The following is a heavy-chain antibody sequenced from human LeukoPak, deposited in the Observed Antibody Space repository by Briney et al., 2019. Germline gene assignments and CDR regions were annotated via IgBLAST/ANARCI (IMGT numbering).Heavy chain of an antibody. V-gene: IGHV3-23*01. Sequence: PGGSLRLSCAASGFTFSSYAMSWVRQAPGKGLEWVSAISGSGDSTYYADSVKGRFTISRDNSKNTLYLQMNSLRAEDTAVYYCARGMVRGVIISLYYGMDVWGQGTTVTVSS. J-gene: IGHJ6*02. CDR3: ARGMVRGVIISLYYGMDV. D-gene: IGHD3-10*01. CDR2: ISGSGDST. CDR1: GFTFSSYA.